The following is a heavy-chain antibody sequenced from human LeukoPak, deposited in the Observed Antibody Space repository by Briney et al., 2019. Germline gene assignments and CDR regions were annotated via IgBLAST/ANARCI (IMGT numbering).Heavy chain of an antibody. Sequence: GESLKISCKGSGYSFTSYWIGWVRQMPGKGLEWMGIIYPGDSDTRYSPSFQGQVTSPSFQGQVTISAAKSISTAYLQWSSLKASDTAMYYCARPTTSGWYHIDAFDIWGQGTMVTVSS. J-gene: IGHJ3*02. CDR2: IYPGDSDT. CDR3: ARPTTSGWYHIDAFDI. V-gene: IGHV5-51*01. D-gene: IGHD6-19*01. CDR1: GYSFTSYW.